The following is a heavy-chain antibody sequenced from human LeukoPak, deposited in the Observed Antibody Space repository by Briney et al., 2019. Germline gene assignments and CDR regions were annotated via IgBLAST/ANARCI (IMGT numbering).Heavy chain of an antibody. CDR2: IIPIFGTA. V-gene: IGHV1-69*06. Sequence: SVKVSCKASGYTFTSYAMNWVRQAPGQGLEWMGGIIPIFGTANYAQKFQGRVTITADTSTDTAYMELSSLRSEDTAVYYCATVGHSGRPHYFDYWGQGTLVTVSS. J-gene: IGHJ4*02. CDR1: GYTFTSYA. CDR3: ATVGHSGRPHYFDY. D-gene: IGHD1-26*01.